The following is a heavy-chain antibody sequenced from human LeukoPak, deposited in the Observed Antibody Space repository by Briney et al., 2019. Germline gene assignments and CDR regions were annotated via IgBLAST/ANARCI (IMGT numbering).Heavy chain of an antibody. CDR1: GGSISSGGYY. J-gene: IGHJ4*02. V-gene: IGHV4-31*03. Sequence: SETLSLTCTVSGGSISSGGYYWSWIRRHPGKGLEWIGYIYYSGSTYYNPSLKSRVTISVDTSKNQFSLKLSSVTAADTAVYYCAREYSSSSDYFDYWGQGTLVTVSS. D-gene: IGHD6-6*01. CDR2: IYYSGST. CDR3: AREYSSSSDYFDY.